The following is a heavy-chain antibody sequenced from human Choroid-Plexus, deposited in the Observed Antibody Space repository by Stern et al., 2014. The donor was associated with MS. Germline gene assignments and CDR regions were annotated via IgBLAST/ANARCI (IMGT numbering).Heavy chain of an antibody. CDR2: VSYDGSNK. J-gene: IGHJ5*02. CDR3: AKDRQYLTYFFDH. V-gene: IGHV3-30*18. Sequence: DQLVESGGGVVQPGRPPRLSCVASGFTFGSCAMHWDRQAPGKGLEWVAGVSYDGSNKYYADSVKGRFTISRDNSQNTLYMQMSSLRPEDTAVYYCAKDRQYLTYFFDHWGQGSLFTVSS. CDR1: GFTFGSCA. D-gene: IGHD2/OR15-2a*01.